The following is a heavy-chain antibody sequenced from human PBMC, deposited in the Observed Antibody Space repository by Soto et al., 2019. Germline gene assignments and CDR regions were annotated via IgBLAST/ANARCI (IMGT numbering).Heavy chain of an antibody. CDR1: GFTFSSYW. CDR2: IKQDGSEK. D-gene: IGHD3-22*01. V-gene: IGHV3-7*05. J-gene: IGHJ4*02. CDR3: ARDGPSSSYYDSSGYYIGGVDY. Sequence: EVQLVESGGGLVQPGGSLRLSCAASGFTFSSYWMSWVRQAPGKGLEWVANIKQDGSEKYYVDSVKGRFTISRDNAKNSLYLQMNSLRAEDTAVYYCARDGPSSSYYDSSGYYIGGVDYWGQGTLVTVSS.